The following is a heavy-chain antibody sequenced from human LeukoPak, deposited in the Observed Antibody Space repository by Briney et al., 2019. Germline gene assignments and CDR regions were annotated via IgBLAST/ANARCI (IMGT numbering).Heavy chain of an antibody. CDR2: IYHSGST. D-gene: IGHD4-17*01. V-gene: IGHV4-4*02. Sequence: SGTLSLTCAVSGGSTSSSNWGSWVRQPPGKGREWIGEIYHSGSTNYNPSLKSRVTIPVDKSKNQFSLKLSSVTAADTAVYYCARNHGDNDFDYWGQGTLVTVSS. J-gene: IGHJ4*02. CDR3: ARNHGDNDFDY. CDR1: GGSTSSSNW.